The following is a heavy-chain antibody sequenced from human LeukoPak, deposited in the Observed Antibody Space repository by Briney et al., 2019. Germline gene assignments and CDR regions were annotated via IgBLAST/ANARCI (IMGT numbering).Heavy chain of an antibody. Sequence: GGSLRLSCAASGFTFSSYGMDWVRQAPGKALEWVAFIRYDGSKKYYADSVKGRFTLSRDNLKNTLYLQMNNLRAEDTAVYYCAKDRSGSYSFDYWGQGTLVTVSS. CDR2: IRYDGSKK. V-gene: IGHV3-30*02. J-gene: IGHJ4*02. CDR3: AKDRSGSYSFDY. CDR1: GFTFSSYG. D-gene: IGHD1-26*01.